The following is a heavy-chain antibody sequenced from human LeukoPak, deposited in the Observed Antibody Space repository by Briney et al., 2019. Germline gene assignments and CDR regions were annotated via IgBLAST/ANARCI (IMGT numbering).Heavy chain of an antibody. CDR3: ATGIAAAGTGTDY. V-gene: IGHV4-59*01. D-gene: IGHD6-13*01. CDR1: SGSISSYY. J-gene: IGHJ4*02. Sequence: SETLSLTCTVSSGSISSYYWSWIRQPPGKGLEWIGYIYYSGSTNYNPSLKSRVTISVDTSKNQFSLKLSSVTAADTAVYYCATGIAAAGTGTDYWGQGTLVTVSS. CDR2: IYYSGST.